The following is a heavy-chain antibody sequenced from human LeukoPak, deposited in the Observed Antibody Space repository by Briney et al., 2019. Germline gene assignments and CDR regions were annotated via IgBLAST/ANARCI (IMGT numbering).Heavy chain of an antibody. V-gene: IGHV4-30-4*01. CDR3: ARGPLYREWLSTHFDY. CDR2: IYYSGST. CDR1: GGSISSGDYY. J-gene: IGHJ4*02. Sequence: PSETLSLTCTVSGGSISSGDYYWSWIRQPPGKGLEWIGYIYYSGSTYYNPSLKSRVTISVDTSKNQFSLKLSSVTAADTAVYYCARGPLYREWLSTHFDYWGQGTLVTVSS. D-gene: IGHD3-3*01.